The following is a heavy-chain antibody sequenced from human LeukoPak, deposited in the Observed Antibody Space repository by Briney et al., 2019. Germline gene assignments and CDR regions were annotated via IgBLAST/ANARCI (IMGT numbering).Heavy chain of an antibody. Sequence: PSETLSLTCTVSGGSISSYYWSWIRQPAGKGLEWIGRIYTSGSTNYNPSLKSRVTMSVDTSKNQFSLKLSSVTAADTAVYYCARVLRYSSSSRWFDPWGQRTLVTVSS. V-gene: IGHV4-4*07. J-gene: IGHJ5*02. D-gene: IGHD6-6*01. CDR2: IYTSGST. CDR3: ARVLRYSSSSRWFDP. CDR1: GGSISSYY.